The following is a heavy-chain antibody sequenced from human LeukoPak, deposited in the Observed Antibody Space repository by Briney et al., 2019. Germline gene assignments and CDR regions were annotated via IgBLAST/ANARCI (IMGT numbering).Heavy chain of an antibody. CDR3: ARIGSGYYIDY. J-gene: IGHJ4*02. D-gene: IGHD3-22*01. CDR2: IIPILGIA. CDR1: GGTFSSYA. V-gene: IGHV1-69*04. Sequence: ASVKVSRKASGGTFSSYAISWVRQAPGQGLEWMGRIIPILGIANYAQKFQGRVTITADKSTSTAYMELSSLRSEDTAVYYCARIGSGYYIDYWGQGTLVTVSS.